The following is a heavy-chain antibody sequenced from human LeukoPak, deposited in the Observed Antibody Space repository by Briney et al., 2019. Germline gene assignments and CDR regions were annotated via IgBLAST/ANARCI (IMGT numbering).Heavy chain of an antibody. Sequence: PSETLSLTRAVYGGSFSGYYWSWIRQPPGKGLEWIGEINHSGSTNYNPSLKSRVTISVDTSKNQFSLKLSSVTAADTAVYYCARAGGYSYGYDYWGQGTLVTVSS. D-gene: IGHD5-18*01. V-gene: IGHV4-34*01. J-gene: IGHJ4*02. CDR3: ARAGGYSYGYDY. CDR1: GGSFSGYY. CDR2: INHSGST.